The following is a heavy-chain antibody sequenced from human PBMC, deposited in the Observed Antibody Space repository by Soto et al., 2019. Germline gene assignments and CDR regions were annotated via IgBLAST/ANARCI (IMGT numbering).Heavy chain of an antibody. CDR2: IKFDEINK. V-gene: IGHV3-7*01. J-gene: IGHJ1*01. D-gene: IGHD3-10*01. Sequence: GGSLRLSCADSGFTFSTYAMTWIRQAPGKGLEWVARIKFDEINKQYVDSAKGRFTISRDNADNSLYLQMNSLRVEDTALYYCARDSGYASGNSVKHYFEY. CDR1: GFTFSTYA. CDR3: ARDSGYASGNSVKHYFEY.